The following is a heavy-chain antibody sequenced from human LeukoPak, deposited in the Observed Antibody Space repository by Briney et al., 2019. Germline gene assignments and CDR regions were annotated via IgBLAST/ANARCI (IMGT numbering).Heavy chain of an antibody. CDR2: IKSKTDGGTT. Sequence: PGGSLRLPCAASGFTFTNAWMSWVRQAPGKGLEWVGRIKSKTDGGTTDYAAPVKGRFTISRDDSKNTLYLQMNGLKTEDTAVYYCATDGFPPHFFDYWGQGTLVTVSS. D-gene: IGHD3-3*02. J-gene: IGHJ4*02. CDR3: ATDGFPPHFFDY. CDR1: GFTFTNAW. V-gene: IGHV3-15*01.